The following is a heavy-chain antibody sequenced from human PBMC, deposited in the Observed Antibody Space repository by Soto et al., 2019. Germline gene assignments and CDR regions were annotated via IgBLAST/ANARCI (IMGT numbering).Heavy chain of an antibody. CDR1: GGSISSSSYY. V-gene: IGHV4-39*01. CDR3: ARPTELPPDYYYGMDV. J-gene: IGHJ6*02. Sequence: QLQLQESGPGLVKPSETLSLTCTVSGGSISSSSYYWGWIRPPPGKGLEWIGSIYYSGSTYYNPSLKSRVTISVDTSKNQFSLKLSSVTAADTAVYYCARPTELPPDYYYGMDVWGQGTTVTVSS. D-gene: IGHD1-26*01. CDR2: IYYSGST.